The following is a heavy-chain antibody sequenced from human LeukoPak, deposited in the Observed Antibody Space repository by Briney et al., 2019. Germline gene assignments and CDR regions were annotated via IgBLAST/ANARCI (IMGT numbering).Heavy chain of an antibody. Sequence: GGSLRLSCTASGFTFNNYWMSWIRQAPGKGLEWVANMKQDGSEQYYVDSVKGRFTISRGNAKNSLYLQMSSLRADDAALYYCTRGARFGELYSWFDPWGLGTLVTVSS. CDR2: MKQDGSEQ. CDR1: GFTFNNYW. V-gene: IGHV3-7*01. J-gene: IGHJ5*02. D-gene: IGHD3-10*01. CDR3: TRGARFGELYSWFDP.